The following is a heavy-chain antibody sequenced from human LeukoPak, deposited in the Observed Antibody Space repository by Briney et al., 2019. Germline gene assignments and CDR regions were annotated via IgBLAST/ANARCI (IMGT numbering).Heavy chain of an antibody. J-gene: IGHJ4*02. D-gene: IGHD3-22*01. Sequence: SGPALVKPTQTLTLTCSFSGFSLSTSGMCVSWIRRPPGKALEWLARIDWDDDKYYSTSLKTRLTISKDTSKNQVVLTMTNMDPVDTATYYCARIHYYYDTSGYYYIDYWGQGTLVTVSS. CDR1: GFSLSTSGMC. CDR3: ARIHYYYDTSGYYYIDY. CDR2: IDWDDDK. V-gene: IGHV2-70*11.